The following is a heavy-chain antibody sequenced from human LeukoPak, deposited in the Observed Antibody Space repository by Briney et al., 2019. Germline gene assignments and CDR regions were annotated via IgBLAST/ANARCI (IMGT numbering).Heavy chain of an antibody. CDR2: ISSSSSTI. CDR1: GFTFSSYS. J-gene: IGHJ6*03. V-gene: IGHV3-48*04. Sequence: PGGSLRLSCAASGFTFSSYSMNWVRQAPGKGLEWVSYISSSSSTIYYADSVKGRFTISRDNARKSLYLQMNSLRAEDTAVYYCARGVSGYSSSWFPVYYYYYYMDVWGKGTTVTISS. D-gene: IGHD6-13*01. CDR3: ARGVSGYSSSWFPVYYYYYYMDV.